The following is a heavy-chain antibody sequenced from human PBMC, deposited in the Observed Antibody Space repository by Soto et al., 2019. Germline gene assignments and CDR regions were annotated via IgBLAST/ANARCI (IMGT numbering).Heavy chain of an antibody. Sequence: GGSLRLSCAASGFTFSSYGMHWVRQAPGKGLEWVAVIWYDGSNKYYADSVKGRVTITRDTSASTAYMELSSLRSEDTAVYYCAREGSVWGQGTLVTVSS. D-gene: IGHD6-19*01. V-gene: IGHV3-33*01. J-gene: IGHJ4*02. CDR2: IWYDGSNK. CDR3: AREGSV. CDR1: GFTFSSYG.